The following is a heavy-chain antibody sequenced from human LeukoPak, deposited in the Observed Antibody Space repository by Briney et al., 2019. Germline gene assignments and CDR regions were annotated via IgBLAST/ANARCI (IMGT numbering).Heavy chain of an antibody. V-gene: IGHV5-51*01. J-gene: IGHJ6*04. CDR1: GYSFTSYW. D-gene: IGHD6-13*01. CDR3: ARASSSWAPEDV. Sequence: AESLKISCKGSGYSFTSYWICWVRQMPGQGLEWMGIIYPGDSDTSYSPSSQGQVTISADKSISTAYLQWSSLKASDTAMYYCARASSSWAPEDVWGKGTTVTISS. CDR2: IYPGDSDT.